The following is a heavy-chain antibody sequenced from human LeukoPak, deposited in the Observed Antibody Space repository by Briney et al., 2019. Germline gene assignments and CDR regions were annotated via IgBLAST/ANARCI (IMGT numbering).Heavy chain of an antibody. CDR3: ARAVGSGSYYIGWFDP. V-gene: IGHV1-2*02. D-gene: IGHD3-10*01. J-gene: IGHJ5*02. CDR1: GYTFTGYY. Sequence: ASVKVSCKASGYTFTGYYMHWVRQAPGQGLEWMGWINPNSGGTNYAQKFQGGVTMTRDTSISTAYMELSRLRSDDTAVYYCARAVGSGSYYIGWFDPWGQGTLVTVSS. CDR2: INPNSGGT.